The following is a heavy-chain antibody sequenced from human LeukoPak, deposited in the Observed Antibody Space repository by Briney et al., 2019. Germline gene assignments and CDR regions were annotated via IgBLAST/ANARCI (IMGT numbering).Heavy chain of an antibody. CDR2: ISSSSSAI. Sequence: GGSLRLSCAASEFTFSSYTMNWVRQAPGKGLEWISYISSSSSAIYYADSVKGRFTISRDNAKNSLYLQMSSLRDEDTAVYYCAQKGGTDHWGRGTLVTVSS. CDR1: EFTFSSYT. D-gene: IGHD2-15*01. V-gene: IGHV3-48*02. J-gene: IGHJ4*02. CDR3: AQKGGTDH.